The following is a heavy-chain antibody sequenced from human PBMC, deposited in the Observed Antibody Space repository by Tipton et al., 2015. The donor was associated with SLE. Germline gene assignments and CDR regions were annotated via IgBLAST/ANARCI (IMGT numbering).Heavy chain of an antibody. CDR2: VSASGGTT. V-gene: IGHV3-23*01. D-gene: IGHD1-26*01. CDR1: GFTFSSYA. Sequence: SLRLSCAASGFTFSSYAMSWVRQAPGKGLEWVSIVSASGGTTYYGDSVKGRFTISRDNSKNTLSLQMNSLRAEDTAVYYCVSIVGAMGSGGFDPWGQGILVTVSS. J-gene: IGHJ5*02. CDR3: VSIVGAMGSGGFDP.